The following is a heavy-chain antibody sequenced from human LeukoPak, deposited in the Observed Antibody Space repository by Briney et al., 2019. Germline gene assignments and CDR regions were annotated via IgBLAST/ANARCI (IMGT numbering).Heavy chain of an antibody. J-gene: IGHJ4*02. D-gene: IGHD3-3*01. CDR2: ISSSSSYI. CDR3: ARGGAALNSFDFWSGYYDFDY. V-gene: IGHV3-21*01. Sequence: PGGSLRLSCAASGFTFSSYSMNWVRQAPGKGLEWVSSISSSSSYIYYADSVKGRFTISRDNAKNSLYLQMNSLRAEDTAAYYCARGGAALNSFDFWSGYYDFDYWGQGTLVTVSS. CDR1: GFTFSSYS.